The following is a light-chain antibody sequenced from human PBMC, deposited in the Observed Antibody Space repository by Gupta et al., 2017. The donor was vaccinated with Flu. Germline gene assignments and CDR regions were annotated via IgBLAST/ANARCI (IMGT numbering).Light chain of an antibody. Sequence: SSELPQPPSMSVSPGPTARITCSGEALPKQYAYWYQQKPGQAPVLLIYKDTERASGIPERVSGSSSGTIVTLTISGVQAEDEADYYCQSTDITGTYRVFGGGTKLTVL. CDR2: KDT. J-gene: IGLJ2*01. V-gene: IGLV3-25*02. CDR1: ALPKQY. CDR3: QSTDITGTYRV.